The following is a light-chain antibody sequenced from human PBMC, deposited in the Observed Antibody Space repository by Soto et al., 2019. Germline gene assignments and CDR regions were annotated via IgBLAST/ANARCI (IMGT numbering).Light chain of an antibody. CDR3: SSFRSGSTL. CDR1: SSDVGGYNY. CDR2: EVS. Sequence: QSALTQPASVSGSPGQSITISCTGTSSDVGGYNYVSWYQQHPGKAPKLMIYEVSNRPSGVSNRFSGSKSGNTASLTISGRQAEDEADYYCSSFRSGSTLFGTGTKLTVL. J-gene: IGLJ1*01. V-gene: IGLV2-14*01.